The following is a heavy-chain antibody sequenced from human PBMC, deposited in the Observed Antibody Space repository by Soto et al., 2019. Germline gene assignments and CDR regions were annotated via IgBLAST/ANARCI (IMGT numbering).Heavy chain of an antibody. CDR1: GGSISSIY. CDR2: IHYSGST. V-gene: IGHV4-59*01. J-gene: IGHJ4*02. Sequence: SETLSLTCTVSGGSISSIYWNWIRQPPGKGLEWIGYIHYSGSTNYNPPLKSRVTISVDTSKNQFSLKLTSVTAADTAVYYCARDSDCSSTSCPKGGGLFDYWGQGTLVTVSS. D-gene: IGHD2-2*01. CDR3: ARDSDCSSTSCPKGGGLFDY.